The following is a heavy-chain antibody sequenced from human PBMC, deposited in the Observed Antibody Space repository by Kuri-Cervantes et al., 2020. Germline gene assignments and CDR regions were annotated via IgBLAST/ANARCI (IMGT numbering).Heavy chain of an antibody. CDR1: GGPVSSAGYY. CDR3: ARDLNP. CDR2: IYYSGST. Sequence: SETLSLTCTVSGGPVSSAGYYWSWIRQPPGKGLEWIGYIYYSGSTNYNPSLKSRVTISVDTSKNQFSLKLSSVTAADTAVYYCARDLNPWGQGTLVTVSS. J-gene: IGHJ5*02. V-gene: IGHV4-61*08.